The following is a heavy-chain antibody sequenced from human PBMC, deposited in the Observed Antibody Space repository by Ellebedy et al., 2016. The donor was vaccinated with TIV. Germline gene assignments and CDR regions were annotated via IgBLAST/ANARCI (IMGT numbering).Heavy chain of an antibody. Sequence: GESLKISCAASGFTFSSYWMHWVRQAPGKGLVWVSRINSDGSSTSYADSVKGRFTISRDNAKNTLYLQMNSLRAEDTAVYYCARGGAVTRSVDYWGQGTLATVSS. J-gene: IGHJ4*02. CDR1: GFTFSSYW. D-gene: IGHD4-17*01. CDR2: INSDGSST. V-gene: IGHV3-74*01. CDR3: ARGGAVTRSVDY.